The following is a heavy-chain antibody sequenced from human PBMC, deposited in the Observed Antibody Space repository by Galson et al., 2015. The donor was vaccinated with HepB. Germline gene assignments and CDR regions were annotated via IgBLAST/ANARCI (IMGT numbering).Heavy chain of an antibody. CDR1: GFTFSSYS. Sequence: SLRLSCAASGFTFSSYSMNWVRQAPGKGLEWVSSISSSSSYIYYADSVKGRFTISRDNAKNSLYLQMNSLRAEDTAVYYCASDQQLVPYYYYYGMDVWGQGTTVTVSS. V-gene: IGHV3-21*01. CDR3: ASDQQLVPYYYYYGMDV. D-gene: IGHD6-13*01. J-gene: IGHJ6*02. CDR2: ISSSSSYI.